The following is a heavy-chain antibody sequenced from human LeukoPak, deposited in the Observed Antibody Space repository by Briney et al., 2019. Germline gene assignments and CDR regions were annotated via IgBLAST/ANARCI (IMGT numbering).Heavy chain of an antibody. CDR2: IYYSGST. D-gene: IGHD4-11*01. CDR3: ARHLRKYSNYDY. Sequence: SETLSLTCTVSGGSTSSYYWSWIRQPPGKGLEWIGYIYYSGSTNYNPSLKSRVTISVDTSKNQFSLKLSSVTAADTAVYYCARHLRKYSNYDYWGQGTLVTVSS. V-gene: IGHV4-59*08. CDR1: GGSTSSYY. J-gene: IGHJ4*02.